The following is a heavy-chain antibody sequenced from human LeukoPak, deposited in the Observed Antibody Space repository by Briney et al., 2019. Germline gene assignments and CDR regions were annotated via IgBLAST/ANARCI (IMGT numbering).Heavy chain of an antibody. Sequence: SETLSLTCTVSGGSISSNSYYWGWIRQPPGKGLEWIGSMYYSGSTYYSPSLKSRVTKSVDTSKNQVSLKLSSVTAADTAVYYCARFVGYSYGHVDYWGQGILVTVSS. D-gene: IGHD5-18*01. CDR2: MYYSGST. CDR1: GGSISSNSYY. CDR3: ARFVGYSYGHVDY. V-gene: IGHV4-39*01. J-gene: IGHJ4*02.